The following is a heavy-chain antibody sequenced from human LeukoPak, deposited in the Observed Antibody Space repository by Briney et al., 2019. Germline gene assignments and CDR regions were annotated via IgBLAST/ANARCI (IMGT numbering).Heavy chain of an antibody. CDR2: TWYDGSNK. J-gene: IGHJ4*02. CDR3: ARGGLTIAEATTSWYLDY. CDR1: GFSFSIYG. D-gene: IGHD1-26*01. V-gene: IGHV3-33*01. Sequence: PGRSLRLSCATYGFSFSIYGMHWVRQAQGKGLEWVALTWYDGSNKNYADSVKGRFTISRDNSKNTLYLQMNSLRGEDTAVSYCARGGLTIAEATTSWYLDYWGQGTLVTVSS.